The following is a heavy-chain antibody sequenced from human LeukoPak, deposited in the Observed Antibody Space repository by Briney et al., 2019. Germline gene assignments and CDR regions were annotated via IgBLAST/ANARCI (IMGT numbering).Heavy chain of an antibody. V-gene: IGHV1-2*02. J-gene: IGHJ5*02. D-gene: IGHD2-15*01. CDR1: GYTFTGYY. CDR2: INPNSGGT. CDR3: ARDSRYCSGGSCFFWFDP. Sequence: ASVKVSCKASGYTFTGYYMHWVRQAPGQGLEWMGWINPNSGGTNYAQKFQGRVTMTRDTSISTAYMELSRLRSDDTAVYYCARDSRYCSGGSCFFWFDPWGQGTLVTVSS.